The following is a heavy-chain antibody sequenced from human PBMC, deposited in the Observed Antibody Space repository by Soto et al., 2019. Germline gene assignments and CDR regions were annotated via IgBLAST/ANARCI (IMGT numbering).Heavy chain of an antibody. CDR1: GFTFSSYA. J-gene: IGHJ4*02. D-gene: IGHD1-26*01. Sequence: LRLSCADSGFTFSSYAMSWVRQAPGKGLEWVSVISGSGGSTYYADSVKGRFTISRDNSKSTVYLQMNSLRAEDTAVYYCAPQRSVGAPTDYSGQGTLVTVSS. CDR3: APQRSVGAPTDY. V-gene: IGHV3-23*01. CDR2: ISGSGGST.